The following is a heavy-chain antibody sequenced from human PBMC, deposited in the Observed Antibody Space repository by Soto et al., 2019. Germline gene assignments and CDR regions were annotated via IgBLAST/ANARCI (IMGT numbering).Heavy chain of an antibody. J-gene: IGHJ3*02. D-gene: IGHD4-17*01. Sequence: SVKVSCKASGFTFTSSAVQWVRQARGQRLEWIGWIVVGSGNTNYAQKFQERVTITRDMSTSTAYMELSSLRSEDTAVYYCAAESPMTTVTTNAFDIWGQGTMVTV. CDR2: IVVGSGNT. V-gene: IGHV1-58*01. CDR1: GFTFTSSA. CDR3: AAESPMTTVTTNAFDI.